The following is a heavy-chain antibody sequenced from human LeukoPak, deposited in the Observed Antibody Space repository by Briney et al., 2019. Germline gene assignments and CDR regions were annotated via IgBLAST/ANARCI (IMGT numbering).Heavy chain of an antibody. J-gene: IGHJ3*02. V-gene: IGHV3-21*01. CDR1: GFTFSSYY. Sequence: GGSLRLSCAASGFTFSSYYMNWVRQAPGKGLEWVSSISRSTNHTYYADSLKGRFTISRDNAKNSLYLQMNSLRAEDTAVYYCAREASDAFDIWGQGTMVTVSS. CDR2: ISRSTNHT. CDR3: AREASDAFDI.